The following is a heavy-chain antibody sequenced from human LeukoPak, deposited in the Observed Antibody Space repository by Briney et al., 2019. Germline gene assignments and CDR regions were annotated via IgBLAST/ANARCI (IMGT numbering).Heavy chain of an antibody. V-gene: IGHV4-38-2*01. CDR2: IYHSGST. CDR1: GYSISSGYY. D-gene: IGHD6-13*01. J-gene: IGHJ4*02. CDR3: ASSFIAAAGTFFFDY. Sequence: SGTLSLTCAVSGYSISSGYYWGWIRQPPGKGLEWIGSIYHSGSTYYNPSLKSRVTISVDTSKTQFSLKLSSVTAADTAVYYCASSFIAAAGTFFFDYWGQGTLVTVSS.